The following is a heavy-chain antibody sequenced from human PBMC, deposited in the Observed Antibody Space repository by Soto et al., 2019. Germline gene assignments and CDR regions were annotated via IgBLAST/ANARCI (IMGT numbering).Heavy chain of an antibody. J-gene: IGHJ5*02. CDR3: ASEALYCSSTSCYNWFDP. Sequence: TSETLSLTCTVSGGSISSYYWSWIRQPPGKGLEWIGYIYYSGSTNYNPSLKSRVTISVDTSKNQFSLKLSSVTAADTAVYYCASEALYCSSTSCYNWFDPWGQGTLVTVSS. CDR2: IYYSGST. CDR1: GGSISSYY. V-gene: IGHV4-59*08. D-gene: IGHD2-2*01.